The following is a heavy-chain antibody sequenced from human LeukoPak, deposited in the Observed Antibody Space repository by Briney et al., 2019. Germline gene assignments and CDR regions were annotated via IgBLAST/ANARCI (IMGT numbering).Heavy chain of an antibody. CDR1: GITFSDRW. D-gene: IGHD4-23*01. Sequence: GGSLRLSCAVSGITFSDRWMTWVRQAPGKGLEWVANIKYDGSEKYYVESVKGRFTISRDNAKNSLFLQMNSLRVEDTAVYYCARDVNGGYFDYWGRGTLVTVSS. J-gene: IGHJ4*02. CDR3: ARDVNGGYFDY. CDR2: IKYDGSEK. V-gene: IGHV3-7*01.